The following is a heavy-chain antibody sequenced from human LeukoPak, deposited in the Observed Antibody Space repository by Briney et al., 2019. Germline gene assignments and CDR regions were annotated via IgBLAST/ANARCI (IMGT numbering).Heavy chain of an antibody. D-gene: IGHD2-2*01. J-gene: IGHJ3*02. CDR3: ARDWRYCSSTSCPDDAFDI. CDR2: IYTSGST. V-gene: IGHV4-4*07. Sequence: SDTPSLTCTVAGGSISSSYCSWIRQPAGRGLEFIGRIYTSGSTNYTPSLKSRVTMSVDTSKNQFSLKLSTVTAADTAVYYCARDWRYCSSTSCPDDAFDIWGQGTMVTVSS. CDR1: GGSISSSY.